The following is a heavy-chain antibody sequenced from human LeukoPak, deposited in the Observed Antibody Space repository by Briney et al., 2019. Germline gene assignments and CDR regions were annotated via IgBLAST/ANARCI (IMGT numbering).Heavy chain of an antibody. D-gene: IGHD3-3*01. V-gene: IGHV3-33*06. CDR1: GFMFSRLG. CDR3: AKEYTYYDFWSGYYPFDY. J-gene: IGHJ4*02. Sequence: GESLKISCTASGFMFSRLGMQWVRQAPGEGLEWVAMIWHDGSVEEYADSVKGRFTISRDNSQNTLYLQMNSLRDDDTAVYYCAKEYTYYDFWSGYYPFDYWGQGTLVTVSS. CDR2: IWHDGSVE.